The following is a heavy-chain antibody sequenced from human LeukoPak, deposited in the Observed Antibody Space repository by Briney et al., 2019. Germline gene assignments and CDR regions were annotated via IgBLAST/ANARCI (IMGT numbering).Heavy chain of an antibody. Sequence: HPGGSLRLSCAASGFTFSSYGMSWVRQAPGKGLEWVSAISGSGGSTYYSDSVKGRFTISRDNSKNTLSLQMNSLRAEDTAVYYCAKVGVLRQLGYYFDYWGQGTLVTVSS. CDR3: AKVGVLRQLGYYFDY. CDR1: GFTFSSYG. CDR2: ISGSGGST. J-gene: IGHJ4*02. V-gene: IGHV3-23*01. D-gene: IGHD3-16*01.